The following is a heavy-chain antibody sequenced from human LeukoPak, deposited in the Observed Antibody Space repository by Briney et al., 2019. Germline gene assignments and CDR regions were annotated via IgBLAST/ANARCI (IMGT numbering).Heavy chain of an antibody. D-gene: IGHD4-23*01. CDR1: GYTFTSYA. V-gene: IGHV1-2*02. CDR3: ARGESTVVTGRAAHY. J-gene: IGHJ4*02. CDR2: INPNSGGT. Sequence: GASVKVSCRASGYTFTSYAISWVRQAPGQGLEWMGWINPNSGGTNYAQKFQGRVTLTRDTSITTAYMELSRLRSDDTAVYYCARGESTVVTGRAAHYWGQGTLVTVSS.